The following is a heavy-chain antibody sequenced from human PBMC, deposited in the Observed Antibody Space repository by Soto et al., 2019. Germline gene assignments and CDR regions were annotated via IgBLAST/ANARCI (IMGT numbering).Heavy chain of an antibody. CDR1: GFTFTSYA. V-gene: IGHV3-23*01. Sequence: PGGSLRLSCAASGFTFTSYAMSWVRQAPGKGLEWVSSISGNGVGTYYASSVKGRFTISRDNSKNTLYLQMSSLRADDTAVYFCAKDRARCRTSCPNGAPSDDWGQGTVVTV. CDR3: AKDRARCRTSCPNGAPSDD. CDR2: ISGNGVGT. J-gene: IGHJ4*02. D-gene: IGHD2-8*01.